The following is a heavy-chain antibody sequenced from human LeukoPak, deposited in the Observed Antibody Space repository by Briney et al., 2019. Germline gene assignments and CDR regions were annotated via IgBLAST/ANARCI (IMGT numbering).Heavy chain of an antibody. Sequence: GGTLRLSCAASGFTFSSYAMSWVRQAPGKGLEWVSAISGSGGSTYYADSVKGRFTISRDNSKNTLYLQMNSLRAEDTAVYYCAKNSPPSLWFGELFVDYWGQGTLVTVSS. CDR3: AKNSPPSLWFGELFVDY. V-gene: IGHV3-23*01. CDR2: ISGSGGST. J-gene: IGHJ4*02. D-gene: IGHD3-10*01. CDR1: GFTFSSYA.